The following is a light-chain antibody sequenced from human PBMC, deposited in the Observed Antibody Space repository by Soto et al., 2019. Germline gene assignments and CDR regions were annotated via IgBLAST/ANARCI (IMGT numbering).Light chain of an antibody. V-gene: IGKV1-5*01. CDR3: LLDYSYFWA. Sequence: DIQMTQSPSTLSGSVVDRVTITCLASQTISSWLAWYQQKPGKAPKLLIYAASTLQSGAPSRFSGSGSGRDFTLTISSLQPEDFATYYCLLDYSYFWAFGQGTKVDIK. CDR2: AAS. J-gene: IGKJ1*01. CDR1: QTISSW.